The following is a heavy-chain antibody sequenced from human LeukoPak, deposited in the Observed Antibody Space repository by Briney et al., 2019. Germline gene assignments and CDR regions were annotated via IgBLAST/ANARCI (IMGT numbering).Heavy chain of an antibody. CDR3: AREVREAFWSAQDKFDY. CDR1: GFSFSSYG. V-gene: IGHV3-23*01. Sequence: PGGSLRLSCAASGFSFSSYGMSWVRQTPGKGLEWVSTFTASRGITNYADSVRGRLTISRDNAKNSLYLQMNSLRAEDTAVYYCAREVREAFWSAQDKFDYWGQGTLVTVSS. J-gene: IGHJ4*02. CDR2: FTASRGIT. D-gene: IGHD3-3*01.